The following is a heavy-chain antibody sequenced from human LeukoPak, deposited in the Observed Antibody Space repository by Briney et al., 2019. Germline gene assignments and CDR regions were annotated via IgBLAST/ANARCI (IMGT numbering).Heavy chain of an antibody. J-gene: IGHJ4*02. V-gene: IGHV3-7*01. CDR3: TRGGARSGSHIF. CDR2: IKDDGSER. CDR1: GFSFSNYW. D-gene: IGHD3-10*01. Sequence: GGSLRLSCAAPGFSFSNYWMTWVRQAPGKGLEWVATIKDDGSERYYVDSVRGRFTISRDNGKNSVYLQMNSLRAEDTAVYYCTRGGARSGSHIFWGQGSLVTVSS.